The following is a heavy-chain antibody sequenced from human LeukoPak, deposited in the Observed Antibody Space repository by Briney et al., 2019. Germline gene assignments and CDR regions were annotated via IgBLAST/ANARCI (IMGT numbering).Heavy chain of an antibody. CDR3: LMIVVVIT. J-gene: IGHJ5*02. Sequence: PGGSLRLSCAASGFTFSSYSMHWVRQAPGKGLEWVAFIRYDGSNKYYADSVKGRFTISRDNSKNTLYLQMNSLRAEDTAVYYCLMIVVVITWGQGTLVTVSS. V-gene: IGHV3-30*02. CDR2: IRYDGSNK. D-gene: IGHD3-22*01. CDR1: GFTFSSYS.